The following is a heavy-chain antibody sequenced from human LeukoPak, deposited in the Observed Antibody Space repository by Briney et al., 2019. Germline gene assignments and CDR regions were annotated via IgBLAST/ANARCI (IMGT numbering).Heavy chain of an antibody. D-gene: IGHD1-26*01. V-gene: IGHV3-21*05. CDR2: IGLGSGFV. J-gene: IGHJ4*02. CDR1: GFTFIDYS. CDR3: ARDNKWAFDY. Sequence: GGSLRLSCATSGFTFIDYSRNGFRQAPGRGREGISYIGLGSGFVSYSDSVKGRFTIYRDTARNSVDLQMNSLRADDTAVYYCARDNKWAFDYWGQGTLVTVSS.